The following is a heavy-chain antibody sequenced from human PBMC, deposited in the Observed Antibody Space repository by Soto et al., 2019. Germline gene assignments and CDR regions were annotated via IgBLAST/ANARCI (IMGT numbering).Heavy chain of an antibody. CDR1: GGSISSGGYY. D-gene: IGHD5-18*01. CDR3: ARSTSKKWIQLWFPFDY. CDR2: IYYSGST. V-gene: IGHV4-31*03. J-gene: IGHJ4*02. Sequence: QVQLQESGPGLVKPSQTLSLTCTVSGGSISSGGYYWSWIRQHPGKGLEWIGYIYYSGSTYYKPSLKSRVTISVDTSKNQFSLKLSSVTAADTAVYYCARSTSKKWIQLWFPFDYWGQGTLVTVSS.